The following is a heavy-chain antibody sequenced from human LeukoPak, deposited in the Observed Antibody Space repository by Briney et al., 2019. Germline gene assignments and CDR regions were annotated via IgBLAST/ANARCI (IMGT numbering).Heavy chain of an antibody. CDR2: IYYSGST. V-gene: IGHV4-39*07. J-gene: IGHJ4*02. CDR1: GGSISSSSYY. D-gene: IGHD3-9*01. CDR3: ARSYDILTGYILGDY. Sequence: SETLSLTCTVSGGSISSSSYYWGWIRQPPGKGLEWIGSIYYSGSTYYNPSLKSRVTISVDTSKNQFSLKLSSVTAADTAVYYCARSYDILTGYILGDYWGQGTLVTVSS.